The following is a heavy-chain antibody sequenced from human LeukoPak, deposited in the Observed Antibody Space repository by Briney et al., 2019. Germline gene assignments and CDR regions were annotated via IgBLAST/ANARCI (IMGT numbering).Heavy chain of an antibody. J-gene: IGHJ6*04. V-gene: IGHV1-46*01. Sequence: ASVKVSCKASGYTFTGYYMHWVRQAPGQGLEWMGIINPSGGSTSYAQKFQGRVTMTRDMSTSTVYMELSSLRSEDTAVYYCARDSPYSSSWYAQSAPLDVWGKGTTVTVSS. D-gene: IGHD6-13*01. CDR1: GYTFTGYY. CDR2: INPSGGST. CDR3: ARDSPYSSSWYAQSAPLDV.